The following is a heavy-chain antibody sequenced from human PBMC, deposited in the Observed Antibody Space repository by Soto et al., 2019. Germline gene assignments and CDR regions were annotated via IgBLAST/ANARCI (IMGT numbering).Heavy chain of an antibody. CDR1: GYTFTSYG. Sequence: GASVKVSYTASGYTFTSYGISWVRQAPGQGLEWMGWMSAYNGNTKYAQKLQGRVTMTTDTSTSTAYMELRSLRSDDTAVYYCARDAAIGMNDYWGQGTLVTVSS. D-gene: IGHD1-20*01. J-gene: IGHJ4*02. V-gene: IGHV1-18*01. CDR2: MSAYNGNT. CDR3: ARDAAIGMNDY.